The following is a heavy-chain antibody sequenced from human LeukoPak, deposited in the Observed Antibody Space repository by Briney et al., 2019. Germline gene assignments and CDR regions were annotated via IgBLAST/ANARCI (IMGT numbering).Heavy chain of an antibody. CDR2: ISAYNGNT. J-gene: IGHJ4*02. D-gene: IGHD3-22*01. Sequence: ASVKVSCKASGYTFTSYGISWVRQAPGQGLEWMGWISAYNGNTNYAQKLQGRVTMTTDTSTSTACMELRSLRSDDTAVYYCAREGQGVYDSSGYYYEGDYFDYWGQGTLVTVSS. CDR3: AREGQGVYDSSGYYYEGDYFDY. CDR1: GYTFTSYG. V-gene: IGHV1-18*01.